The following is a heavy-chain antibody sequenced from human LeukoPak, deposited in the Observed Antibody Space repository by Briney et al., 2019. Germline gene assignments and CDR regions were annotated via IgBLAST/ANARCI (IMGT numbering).Heavy chain of an antibody. V-gene: IGHV3-23*01. CDR2: ISGSGGST. D-gene: IGHD4-17*01. CDR3: AKNLAKAGYGDYYFDY. CDR1: GFTFSSYA. J-gene: IGHJ4*02. Sequence: GGSLRLSCAASGFTFSSYAMSWVRQAPGKGLEWVSGISGSGGSTYYADSVKGRFTISRDNSKNTLYLQMNSLRAEDTAVYYCAKNLAKAGYGDYYFDYWGQETLVTVSS.